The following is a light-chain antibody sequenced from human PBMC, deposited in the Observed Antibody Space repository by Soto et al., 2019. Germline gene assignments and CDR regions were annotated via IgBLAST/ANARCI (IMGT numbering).Light chain of an antibody. V-gene: IGKV1-39*01. J-gene: IGKJ5*01. CDR2: ASS. Sequence: DIQMTQSPSSLSASVGDRVTITCQASQTISNTLNWYQQRPGKPPNLLIYASSTLQSGVPPRFSGGGSGTEFTLTISSLQPEDFATYYCQQTYSTPITFGQGTRLEIK. CDR3: QQTYSTPIT. CDR1: QTISNT.